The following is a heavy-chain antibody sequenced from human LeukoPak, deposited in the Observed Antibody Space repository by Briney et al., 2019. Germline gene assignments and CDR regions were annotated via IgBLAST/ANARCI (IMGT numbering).Heavy chain of an antibody. CDR2: VDPEDGET. J-gene: IGHJ4*02. Sequence: ASVKISCKVSGYTFTDYYMHWVQQAPGKGLEWMGPVDPEDGETIYAEKFQGRVTITADTSTDTAYMELSSLRSEDTAVYYCATVRAVAGNVDYWGQGTLVTVSS. D-gene: IGHD6-19*01. CDR1: GYTFTDYY. V-gene: IGHV1-69-2*01. CDR3: ATVRAVAGNVDY.